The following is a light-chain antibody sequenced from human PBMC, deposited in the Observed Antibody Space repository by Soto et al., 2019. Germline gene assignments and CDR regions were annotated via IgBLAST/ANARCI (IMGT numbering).Light chain of an antibody. CDR2: DAS. V-gene: IGKV1-5*01. J-gene: IGKJ1*01. CDR3: QQYETFSGT. Sequence: DMRMTQSPSTLSAAFGDTVTVTFRASQSVSGWLAWYQQKPGEAPKLLIYDASALPRGVPSRFSGSGSGTKFTLTIASLQPDDFATYYCQQYETFSGTFGPGTKVDIK. CDR1: QSVSGW.